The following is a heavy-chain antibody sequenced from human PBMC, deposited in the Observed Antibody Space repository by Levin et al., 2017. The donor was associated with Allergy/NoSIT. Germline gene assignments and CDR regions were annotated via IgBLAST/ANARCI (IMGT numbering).Heavy chain of an antibody. CDR2: ISYDGSNK. CDR1: GFTFSSYA. D-gene: IGHD6-6*01. V-gene: IGHV3-30-3*01. Sequence: PGESLKISCAASGFTFSSYAMHWVRQAPGKGLEWVAVISYDGSNKYYADSVKGRFTISRDNSKNTLYLQMNSLRAEDTAVYYCARDRSWAEYYDDGMDVWGQGTTVTVSS. CDR3: ARDRSWAEYYDDGMDV. J-gene: IGHJ6*02.